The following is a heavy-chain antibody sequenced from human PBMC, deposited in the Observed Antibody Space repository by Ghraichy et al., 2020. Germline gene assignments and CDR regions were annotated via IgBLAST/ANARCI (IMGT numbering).Heavy chain of an antibody. V-gene: IGHV3-21*01. CDR1: GFTFSSYS. J-gene: IGHJ6*02. CDR3: AGDSGYDRSGMDV. CDR2: ISSSSSYI. D-gene: IGHD5-12*01. Sequence: GGSLRLSCAASGFTFSSYSMNWVRQAPGKGLEWVSSISSSSSYIYYADSVKGRFTISRDNAKNSLYLQMNSLRAEDTAVYYCAGDSGYDRSGMDVWGQGTTVTVSS.